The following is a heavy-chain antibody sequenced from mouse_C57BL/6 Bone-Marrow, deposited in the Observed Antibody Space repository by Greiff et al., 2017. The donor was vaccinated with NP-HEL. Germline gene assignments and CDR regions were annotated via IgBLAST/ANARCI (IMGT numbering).Heavy chain of an antibody. V-gene: IGHV1-72*01. Sequence: VQLQQPGAELVKPGASVKLSCTASGYTFTSYLMHWVQQRPGRGLEWIGRIDPNSGGTKYNEKFESKATLTVDKPSSKAYMQLNSLTSEDSAVYYYARYYYGSSSFDYGGRGTTPTVSS. CDR3: ARYYYGSSSFDY. D-gene: IGHD1-1*01. CDR2: IDPNSGGT. CDR1: GYTFTSYL. J-gene: IGHJ2*01.